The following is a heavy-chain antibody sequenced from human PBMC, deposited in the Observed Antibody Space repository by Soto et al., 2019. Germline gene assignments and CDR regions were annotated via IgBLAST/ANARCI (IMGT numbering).Heavy chain of an antibody. J-gene: IGHJ6*02. Sequence: PSETLSLTCAVSGGSISSGGYSWSWIQQPPGKGLEWIGYIYHSGSTYYNPSLKSRVTISVDRSKNQFSLKLSSVTAADTAVYYCARVPDVWGQGTTVTVSS. CDR3: ARVPDV. CDR1: GGSISSGGYS. V-gene: IGHV4-30-2*01. CDR2: IYHSGST.